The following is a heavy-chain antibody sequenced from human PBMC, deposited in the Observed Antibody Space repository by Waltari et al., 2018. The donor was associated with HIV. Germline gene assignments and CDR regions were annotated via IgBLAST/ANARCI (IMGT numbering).Heavy chain of an antibody. CDR3: TRTLQDLYFFDE. CDR2: IKTDGTIT. Sequence: DVQLVESGGGLVQPGGSLRLSRGASGFLCDSYWMFWVRQAPGEGLVWVARIKTDGTITTYADSVKGRFVISRDNAKNTLFLQMNSLRVEDTAVYYCTRTLQDLYFFDEWGQGTLVTVSS. J-gene: IGHJ4*02. V-gene: IGHV3-74*01. CDR1: GFLCDSYW. D-gene: IGHD1-1*01.